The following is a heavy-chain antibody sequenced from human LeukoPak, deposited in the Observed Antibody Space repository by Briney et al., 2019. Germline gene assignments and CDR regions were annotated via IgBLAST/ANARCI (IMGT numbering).Heavy chain of an antibody. D-gene: IGHD2-21*02. Sequence: GGSLRLSCAASGFTFINFAMTWVRQAPGKGLEWVSSITGSHGHTYNTDSVKGRFTISRDNSQNTPYMQMNSLRAEDTAVYYCTKDPNGDCLGALDRWGKGTLVTVA. J-gene: IGHJ5*02. V-gene: IGHV3-23*01. CDR3: TKDPNGDCLGALDR. CDR2: ITGSHGHT. CDR1: GFTFINFA.